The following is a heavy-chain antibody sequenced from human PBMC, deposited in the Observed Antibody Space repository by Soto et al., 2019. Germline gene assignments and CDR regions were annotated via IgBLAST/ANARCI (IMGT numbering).Heavy chain of an antibody. Sequence: QVQLVQSGAEVKKPGASVKVSCKASGYTFTSYGITWVRQAPGQGLEGVGWISAYNGNTNYAQKLQGRVTMTTDTSTSTAYMELRSLRSDDTAVYYCARTPYYYGSGSYSPEGYWGQGTLVTVSS. CDR2: ISAYNGNT. J-gene: IGHJ4*02. CDR3: ARTPYYYGSGSYSPEGY. V-gene: IGHV1-18*01. CDR1: GYTFTSYG. D-gene: IGHD3-10*01.